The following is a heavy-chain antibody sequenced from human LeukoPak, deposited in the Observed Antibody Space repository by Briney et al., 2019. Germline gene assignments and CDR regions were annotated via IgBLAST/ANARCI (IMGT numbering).Heavy chain of an antibody. V-gene: IGHV3-30*02. CDR3: AKDGCGGDCDVYYYYMDV. J-gene: IGHJ6*03. Sequence: GGSLRLSCAASGFTFSSYSMNWVRQAPGKGLEWVAFIRYDGSNKYYADSVKGRFTISRDNSKNTLYLQMNSLRAEDTAVYYCAKDGCGGDCDVYYYYMDVWGKGTTVTISS. D-gene: IGHD2-21*02. CDR2: IRYDGSNK. CDR1: GFTFSSYS.